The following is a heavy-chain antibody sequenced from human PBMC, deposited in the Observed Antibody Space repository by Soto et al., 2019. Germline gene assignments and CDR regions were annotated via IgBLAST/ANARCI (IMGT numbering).Heavy chain of an antibody. CDR2: IYYSGST. J-gene: IGHJ6*02. CDR3: ARGDYYDSSGYFPGGMDV. CDR1: GDSISSGDYY. D-gene: IGHD3-22*01. Sequence: SETLSLTCTVSGDSISSGDYYWSWIRQPPGKGLEWIGYIYYSGSTYYNPSLKSRVTISVDTSKNQFSLKLSSVTAADTAVYYCARGDYYDSSGYFPGGMDVCGQGTTVTVSS. V-gene: IGHV4-30-4*01.